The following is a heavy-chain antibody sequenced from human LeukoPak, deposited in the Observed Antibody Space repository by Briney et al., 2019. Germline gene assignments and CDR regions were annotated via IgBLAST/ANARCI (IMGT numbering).Heavy chain of an antibody. J-gene: IGHJ5*02. CDR2: MNPNSGTT. Sequence: GASVKVSCKASGYTFTSYDFNWVRQAPGQGPEWIGWMNPNSGTTGYAQKFQGRVTITRDTSASTAYMELSSLRSEDTAVYYCARGSTVVTPYNWFDPWGQGTLVTVSS. CDR3: ARGSTVVTPYNWFDP. D-gene: IGHD4-23*01. V-gene: IGHV1-8*01. CDR1: GYTFTSYD.